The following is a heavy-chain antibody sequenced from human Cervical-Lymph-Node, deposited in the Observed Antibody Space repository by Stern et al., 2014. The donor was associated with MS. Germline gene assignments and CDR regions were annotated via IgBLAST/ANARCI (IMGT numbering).Heavy chain of an antibody. V-gene: IGHV1-2*02. J-gene: IGHJ4*01. D-gene: IGHD3-3*01. Sequence: QVQLVESGAEARAPGASMKVSCKASGYFFTDYYLHWVRQAPGQGLEWLGWINPNSGGTTYAQNFQGRGTMTRDTSLSPAYMELRWLGSADTAVYYCARGSGTAYDLRGDYGGQGTLVTVA. CDR3: ARGSGTAYDLRGDY. CDR2: INPNSGGT. CDR1: GYFFTDYY.